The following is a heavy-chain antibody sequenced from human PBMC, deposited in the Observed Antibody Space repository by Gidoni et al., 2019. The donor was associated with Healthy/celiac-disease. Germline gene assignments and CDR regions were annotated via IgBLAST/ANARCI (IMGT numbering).Heavy chain of an antibody. Sequence: QVQLQQSGPGLVKPSQTLALTCAISGESVFSTSAAWNWRRQSPSRGLQWLGRTYYRSKWYNDYAVSVKSRITINPDTSKNQFSLQLNSVTPEDTAVYYCARGEGILHYYDSSGPTGPSFDIWGQGTMVTVSS. D-gene: IGHD3-22*01. J-gene: IGHJ3*02. V-gene: IGHV6-1*01. CDR3: ARGEGILHYYDSSGPTGPSFDI. CDR1: GESVFSTSAA. CDR2: TYYRSKWYN.